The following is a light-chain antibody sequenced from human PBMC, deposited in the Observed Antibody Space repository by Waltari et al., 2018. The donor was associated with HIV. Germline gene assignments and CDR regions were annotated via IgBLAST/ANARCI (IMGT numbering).Light chain of an antibody. CDR1: QTVRSN. CDR3: QQYNNWPPWT. Sequence: EIEMTQSPATLSVSLGERATLSCRASQTVRSNLAWYQQKPGQAPRRLIYGASTRATGIPARFSGSGSGTEFTLTISSLQSEDFAIYYCQQYNNWPPWTFGQGTKVEVK. V-gene: IGKV3-15*01. CDR2: GAS. J-gene: IGKJ1*01.